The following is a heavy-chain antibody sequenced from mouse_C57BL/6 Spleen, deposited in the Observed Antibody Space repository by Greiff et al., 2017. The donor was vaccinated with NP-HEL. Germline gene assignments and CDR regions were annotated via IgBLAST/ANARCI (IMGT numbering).Heavy chain of an antibody. Sequence: QVQLQQSGPELVKPGASVKISCKASGYAFSSSWMNWVKQRPGKGLEWIGRIYPGDGDTNYNGKFKGKATLTADKSSSTAYMQLSSLTSEDSAVYFCARSLYYGYFDVWGTGTTVTVSS. V-gene: IGHV1-82*01. D-gene: IGHD6-2*01. CDR1: GYAFSSSW. CDR2: IYPGDGDT. J-gene: IGHJ1*03. CDR3: ARSLYYGYFDV.